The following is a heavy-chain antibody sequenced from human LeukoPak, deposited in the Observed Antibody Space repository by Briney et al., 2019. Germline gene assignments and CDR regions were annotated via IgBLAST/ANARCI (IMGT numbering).Heavy chain of an antibody. D-gene: IGHD3-10*01. J-gene: IGHJ3*02. V-gene: IGHV3-66*01. CDR2: IYSDGTT. Sequence: GGSLRLSCAASGFTVSSNYMSWVRQAPGKGLEWVSVIYSDGTTYYADSVKGRFTISRDNSKNTLYLRMNSLRAEDTAVYYCAREPRRGYAFDIWGQGTMVTVSS. CDR3: AREPRRGYAFDI. CDR1: GFTVSSNY.